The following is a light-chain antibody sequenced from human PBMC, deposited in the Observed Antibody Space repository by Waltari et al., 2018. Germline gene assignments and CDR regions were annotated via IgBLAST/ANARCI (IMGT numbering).Light chain of an antibody. CDR1: QSVTAN. V-gene: IGKV3-15*01. CDR2: GVS. CDR3: QHYNNWPLT. Sequence: EIVMTQFPATLSLSPGERATLSCRASQSVTANLAWYQQKPVQAPRLLIYGVSFRATDIPSRVSGSVSGTDFTLTISSLQSEDFATYYCQHYNNWPLTFGGGTKVEIK. J-gene: IGKJ4*01.